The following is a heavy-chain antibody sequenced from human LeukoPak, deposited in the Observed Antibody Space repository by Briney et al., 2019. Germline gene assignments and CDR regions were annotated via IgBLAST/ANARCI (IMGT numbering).Heavy chain of an antibody. CDR3: AKESVPAALYYYYGMDV. J-gene: IGHJ6*02. CDR2: ISYDGSNK. CDR1: GFTFSSYG. Sequence: GSLRLSCAASGFTFSSYGMHWVRQAPGKGLEWVAVISYDGSNKYYADSVKGRFTISRDNSKNTLYLQMNSLRAEDTAVYYCAKESVPAALYYYYGMDVWGQGTTVTVSS. V-gene: IGHV3-30*18. D-gene: IGHD2-2*01.